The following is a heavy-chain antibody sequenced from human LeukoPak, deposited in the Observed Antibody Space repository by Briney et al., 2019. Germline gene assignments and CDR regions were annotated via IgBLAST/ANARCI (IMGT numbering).Heavy chain of an antibody. J-gene: IGHJ4*02. CDR3: LRENHDSGWSFDY. CDR2: INQGGSEK. D-gene: IGHD3-22*01. Sequence: SGGSLSLSCSAPGFTFSSYGMNWVRQAPGKGLEWVANINQGGSEKYYVDSVKGRFTISRDSAKNSLYLEMNSLRAEDTAVYYCLRENHDSGWSFDYWGQGTLVTVSS. CDR1: GFTFSSYG. V-gene: IGHV3-7*01.